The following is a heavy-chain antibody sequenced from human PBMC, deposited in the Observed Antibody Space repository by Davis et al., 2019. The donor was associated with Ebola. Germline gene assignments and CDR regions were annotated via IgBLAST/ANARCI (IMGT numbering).Heavy chain of an antibody. J-gene: IGHJ5*02. CDR1: GFTFSSYS. D-gene: IGHD1-14*01. CDR2: ISSSSSYI. Sequence: GGSLRLSCAASGFTFSSYSMNWVRQAPGKGLEWVSSISSSSSYIYYADSVKGRFTISRDNAKNSLYLQMNSLRAEDTAVYYCAREAGWTTHNWFDPWGQGTLVTVSS. CDR3: AREAGWTTHNWFDP. V-gene: IGHV3-21*01.